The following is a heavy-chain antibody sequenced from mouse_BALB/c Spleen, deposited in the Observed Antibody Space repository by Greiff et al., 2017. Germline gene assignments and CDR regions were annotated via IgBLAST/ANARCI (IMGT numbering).Heavy chain of an antibody. D-gene: IGHD2-12*01. J-gene: IGHJ4*01. Sequence: EVQGVESGPGLVKPSQSLSLTCTVTGYSITSDYAWNWIRQFPGNKLEWMGYISYSGSTSYNPSLKSRISITRDTSKNQFFLQLNSVTTEDTATYYCAIYDVPYYAMDYWGQGTSVTVSS. CDR2: ISYSGST. CDR1: GYSITSDYA. CDR3: AIYDVPYYAMDY. V-gene: IGHV3-2*02.